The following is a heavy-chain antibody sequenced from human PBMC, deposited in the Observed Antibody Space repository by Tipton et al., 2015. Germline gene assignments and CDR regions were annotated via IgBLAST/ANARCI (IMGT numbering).Heavy chain of an antibody. CDR3: AKDGSSGWQDTVYYYYGMDV. V-gene: IGHV3-23*01. CDR2: ISGTGGTT. J-gene: IGHJ6*02. D-gene: IGHD6-19*01. Sequence: SLRLSCAASGFTFNIYAMSWVRQAPGQGLEWVSSISGTGGTTYYAESARGRFTISRDNSKNTLYLQMNSLRAEDTALYYCAKDGSSGWQDTVYYYYGMDVWGQGTTVTVSS. CDR1: GFTFNIYA.